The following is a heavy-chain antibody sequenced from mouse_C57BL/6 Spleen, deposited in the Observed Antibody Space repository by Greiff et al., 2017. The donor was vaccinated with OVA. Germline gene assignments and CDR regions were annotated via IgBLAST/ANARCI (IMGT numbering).Heavy chain of an antibody. J-gene: IGHJ4*01. CDR3: ARDGYSYYAMDY. CDR2: ISDGGSYT. D-gene: IGHD2-3*01. Sequence: EVQLVESGGGLVKPGGSLKLSCAASGFTFSSYAMSWVRQTPEKRLEWVATISDGGSYTYYPDNVKGRFTISRDNAKNNLYLQMSHLKSEDTAMYYCARDGYSYYAMDYWGQGTSVTVSS. V-gene: IGHV5-4*01. CDR1: GFTFSSYA.